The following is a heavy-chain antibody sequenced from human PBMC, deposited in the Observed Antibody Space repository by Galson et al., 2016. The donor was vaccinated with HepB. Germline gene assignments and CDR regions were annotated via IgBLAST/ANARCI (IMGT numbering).Heavy chain of an antibody. CDR1: GFSVNNNY. CDR3: ASDSRKSNWPEAYNI. J-gene: IGHJ3*02. D-gene: IGHD1-14*01. V-gene: IGHV3-53*01. Sequence: SLRLSCAASGFSVNNNYMNWVRQAPGKGLGWVSVLYTGGTTLYADSVKGRFTISRDNSKNEVYLQMNSLRGDDTAVYFCASDSRKSNWPEAYNIWGQGTMVTVSS. CDR2: LYTGGTT.